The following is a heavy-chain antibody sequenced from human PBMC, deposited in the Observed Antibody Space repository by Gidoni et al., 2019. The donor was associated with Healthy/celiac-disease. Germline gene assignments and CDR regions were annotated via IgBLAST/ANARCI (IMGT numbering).Heavy chain of an antibody. D-gene: IGHD3-9*01. CDR1: AFSFDAYA. V-gene: IGHV3-20*01. J-gene: IGHJ2*01. CDR3: ARDRKDYAILTGYYSYWYFDL. Sequence: EVQLVESGGGVERPGGSMRRCWAAAAFSFDAYAMGGFRQAPGQGLEFVSGCNWNGGSPGYADSVKGRFTISSDNAKNSLYLQMNSLRAEDTALYHCARDRKDYAILTGYYSYWYFDLWGRGTLVTVSS. CDR2: CNWNGGSP.